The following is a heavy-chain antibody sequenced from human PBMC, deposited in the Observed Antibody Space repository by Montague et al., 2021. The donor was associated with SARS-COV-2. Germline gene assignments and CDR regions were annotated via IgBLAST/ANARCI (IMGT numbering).Heavy chain of an antibody. J-gene: IGHJ4*02. CDR1: GGSFRGYY. CDR2: INQSGRT. D-gene: IGHD3-10*01. Sequence: SETLSLTCAVYGGSFRGYYWSWIRQPPEKGLEWIGEINQSGRTNNNPSPKSRVIISVDTSKNQFSLKLSSVTAADTAVYYCARRGSSVWGVTVSAELDYWGQGILVIVSS. CDR3: ARRGSSVWGVTVSAELDY. V-gene: IGHV4-34*01.